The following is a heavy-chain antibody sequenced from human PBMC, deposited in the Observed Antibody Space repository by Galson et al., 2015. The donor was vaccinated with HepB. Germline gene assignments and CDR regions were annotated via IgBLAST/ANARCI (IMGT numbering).Heavy chain of an antibody. D-gene: IGHD6-6*01. CDR3: ARDNRRRASSSSYYYGMDV. Sequence: SVKVSCKASGYTFTSYGISRVRQAPGQGLEWMGWISAYNGNTNYAQKLQGRVTMTTDTSTSTAYMELRSLRSDDTAVYYCARDNRRRASSSSYYYGMDVWGQGTTVTVSS. CDR2: ISAYNGNT. V-gene: IGHV1-18*01. J-gene: IGHJ6*02. CDR1: GYTFTSYG.